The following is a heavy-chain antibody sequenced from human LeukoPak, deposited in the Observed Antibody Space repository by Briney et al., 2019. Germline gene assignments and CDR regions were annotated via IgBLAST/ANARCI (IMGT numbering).Heavy chain of an antibody. J-gene: IGHJ3*02. CDR1: GGSISSYY. D-gene: IGHD3-9*01. CDR3: ARVLYDILTGYSHAFDI. V-gene: IGHV4-59*08. CDR2: IYYSGST. Sequence: PSETLSLTCTVSGGSISSYYWSWIRQPPGKGLEWIGYIYYSGSTNYNPSLKSRVTISVDTSKNQFSLKLSSVTAADTAVHYCARVLYDILTGYSHAFDIWGQGTMVTVSS.